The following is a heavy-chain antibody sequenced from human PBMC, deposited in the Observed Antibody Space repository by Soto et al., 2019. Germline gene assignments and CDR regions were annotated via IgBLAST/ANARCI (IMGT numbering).Heavy chain of an antibody. CDR2: TYYRSKWYN. CDR3: ARDRWFGAARPYYYYGMDV. Sequence: PSQTLSLTCAISGDSVSSNSAAWNWIRQSPSRGLEWLGRTYYRSKWYNDYSVSVKSRITISPDTSKNHFFLQLNSVTPEDTAVYYCARDRWFGAARPYYYYGMDVWGQGTTVTVSS. V-gene: IGHV6-1*01. D-gene: IGHD6-6*01. J-gene: IGHJ6*02. CDR1: GDSVSSNSAA.